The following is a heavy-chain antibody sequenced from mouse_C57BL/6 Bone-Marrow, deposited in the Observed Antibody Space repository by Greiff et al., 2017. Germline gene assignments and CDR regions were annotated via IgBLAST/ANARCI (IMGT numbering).Heavy chain of an antibody. CDR2: ISYDGSN. V-gene: IGHV3-6*01. CDR3: AIFITTVVARGSMDY. CDR1: GYSITSGYY. D-gene: IGHD1-1*01. J-gene: IGHJ4*01. Sequence: ESGPGLVKPSQSLSLTCSVTGYSITSGYYWNWIRQFPGNKLEWMGYISYDGSNNYNPPLKNRISITRDTSKNQFFMKLNSVTTEDTATLYCAIFITTVVARGSMDYSPQSTSVPVSA.